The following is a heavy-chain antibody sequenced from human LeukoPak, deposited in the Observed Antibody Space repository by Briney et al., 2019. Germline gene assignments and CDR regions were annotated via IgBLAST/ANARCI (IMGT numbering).Heavy chain of an antibody. J-gene: IGHJ4*02. CDR2: VSSEGSRT. Sequence: GGSLRLSCAASGFSFNTYWMHWVRQAPGKGLVWISRVSSEGSRTNYADAVKGRFTITRDNDKNTHYLQMSRLRAEDTAVYYCTRDRGDGYISFDNWGQGTLVTVSS. CDR1: GFSFNTYW. CDR3: TRDRGDGYISFDN. V-gene: IGHV3-74*01. D-gene: IGHD5-24*01.